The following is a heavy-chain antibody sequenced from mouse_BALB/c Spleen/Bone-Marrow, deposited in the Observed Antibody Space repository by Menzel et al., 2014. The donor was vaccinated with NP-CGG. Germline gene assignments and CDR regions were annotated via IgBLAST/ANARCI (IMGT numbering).Heavy chain of an antibody. CDR2: INPRSGRT. D-gene: IGHD1-1*01. CDR3: ARGLYGAMDY. Sequence: VQLQQSGAELVKPGASVKLSCKASGYTFTSYWMYWVIQRPGQGLEWIGEINPRSGRTNYNGKFKSRATLTVDKSSSTAYVQLSSLTSEDSAVYYCARGLYGAMDYWGQGTSVTDSS. V-gene: IGHV1S81*02. CDR1: GYTFTSYW. J-gene: IGHJ4*01.